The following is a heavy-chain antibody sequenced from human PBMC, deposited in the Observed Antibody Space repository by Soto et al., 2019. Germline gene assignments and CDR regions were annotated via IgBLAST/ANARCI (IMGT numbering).Heavy chain of an antibody. D-gene: IGHD1-26*01. Sequence: EVQLLESGGGLVQPGGSLRLSCGASGFTFSSYAMRWVRQAPVKGLEWVSAISGSGGSTYYADSVKGRFTISRDNSKNTLYLQMNSLRAEDTAVYYCARRGSGSYYDYWGQGTLVTVSS. J-gene: IGHJ4*02. CDR1: GFTFSSYA. CDR2: ISGSGGST. V-gene: IGHV3-23*01. CDR3: ARRGSGSYYDY.